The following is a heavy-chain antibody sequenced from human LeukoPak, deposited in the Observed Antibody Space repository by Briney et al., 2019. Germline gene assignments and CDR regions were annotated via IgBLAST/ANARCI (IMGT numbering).Heavy chain of an antibody. D-gene: IGHD6-19*01. J-gene: IGHJ4*02. CDR3: ARVGRSSSGWLPDY. CDR1: GGSISSGSYY. V-gene: IGHV4-61*02. Sequence: SQTLSLTCTVSGGSISSGSYYWSWIRQPAGKGLEWIGRIYTSGSTNYNPSPKSRVTISVDTSKNQFSLKLSSVTAADTAVYYCARVGRSSSGWLPDYWGQGTLVTVSS. CDR2: IYTSGST.